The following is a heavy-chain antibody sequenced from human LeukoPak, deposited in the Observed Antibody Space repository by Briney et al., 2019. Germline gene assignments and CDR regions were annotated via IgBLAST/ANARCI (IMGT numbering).Heavy chain of an antibody. CDR3: VRDINWKFDY. CDR2: INGYWSIP. Sequence: GGAVRLSCAACGFTFTGSLMHWVGQARGKGVVGVSHINGYWSIPIYADSVNGRFTISRDNAQNTLYLQMNSLRAEDTAVYYCVRDINWKFDYWGQGALVTVSS. D-gene: IGHD1-1*01. V-gene: IGHV3-74*01. J-gene: IGHJ4*02. CDR1: GFTFTGSL.